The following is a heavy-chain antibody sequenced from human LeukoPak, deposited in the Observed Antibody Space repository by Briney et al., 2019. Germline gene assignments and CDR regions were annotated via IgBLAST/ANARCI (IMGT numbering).Heavy chain of an antibody. J-gene: IGHJ4*02. Sequence: PGGSLRLSCAASGFTFTTYWMTWVRQAPGKGLEWVANINQDGTEKYYVDSVKGRFTISRDNAKNSLYLHMNSLRAEDTAVYYCARDYGGSSPFDYWGQGTLVTVSS. CDR3: ARDYGGSSPFDY. CDR1: GFTFTTYW. CDR2: INQDGTEK. V-gene: IGHV3-7*01. D-gene: IGHD4-23*01.